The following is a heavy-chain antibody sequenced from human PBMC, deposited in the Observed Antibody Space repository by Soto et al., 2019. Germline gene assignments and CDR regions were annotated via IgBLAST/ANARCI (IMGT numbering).Heavy chain of an antibody. CDR3: ARDPPYQLLYEDDYYGMDV. V-gene: IGHV3-74*01. CDR2: INSDGSST. D-gene: IGHD2-2*02. Sequence: GGSLRLSCAASGFTFSSYWMHWVRQAPGKGLVWVSRINSDGSSTSYADSVKGRFTISRDNAKNTLYLQMNSLRAEDTAVYYCARDPPYQLLYEDDYYGMDVWGQGTTVTVSS. J-gene: IGHJ6*02. CDR1: GFTFSSYW.